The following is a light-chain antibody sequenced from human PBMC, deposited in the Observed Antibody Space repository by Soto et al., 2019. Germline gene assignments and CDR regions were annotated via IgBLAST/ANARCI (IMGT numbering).Light chain of an antibody. CDR3: QQYNNWSLT. CDR1: QSVNNK. Sequence: EIVMTQSPATLSVSPGERATLSCRASQSVNNKLVWYQQKPGQGPRLLIHGAFTRATGIPDRFRGSGSGTAFTLTIGSLQSEGFAVYYCQQYNNWSLTFGGGTKVEVK. CDR2: GAF. J-gene: IGKJ4*01. V-gene: IGKV3D-15*01.